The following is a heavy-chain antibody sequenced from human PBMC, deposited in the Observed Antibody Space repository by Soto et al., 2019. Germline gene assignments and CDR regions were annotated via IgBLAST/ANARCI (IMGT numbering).Heavy chain of an antibody. CDR2: IYWDDDK. J-gene: IGHJ5*02. V-gene: IGHV2-5*02. CDR3: AHRRAYCTGGSCYSIWFDP. CDR1: GFSLSTSGMG. D-gene: IGHD2-15*01. Sequence: QITLKESGPTLVKPTQTLTLTCTFSGFSLSTSGMGVGWIRQPPGKALEWLALIYWDDDKRYSPSLKSRLTITKDNSKNQVVLTMTNMDPVDTATYYCAHRRAYCTGGSCYSIWFDPWGQGTLVTVSS.